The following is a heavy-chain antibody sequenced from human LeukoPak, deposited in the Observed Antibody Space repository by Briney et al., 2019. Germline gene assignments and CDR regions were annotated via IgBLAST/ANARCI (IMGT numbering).Heavy chain of an antibody. CDR3: ASVRYYYDSSGYYHFDY. CDR2: IIPIFGTA. Sequence: VASVKVSCKASGGTFSNYAITWVRQAPGQGLEWMGGIIPIFGTANYAQKFQGRVTITADESTSTAYMELSSLRSEDTAVYYCASVRYYYDSSGYYHFDYWGQGTLVTVSS. D-gene: IGHD3-22*01. V-gene: IGHV1-69*13. CDR1: GGTFSNYA. J-gene: IGHJ4*02.